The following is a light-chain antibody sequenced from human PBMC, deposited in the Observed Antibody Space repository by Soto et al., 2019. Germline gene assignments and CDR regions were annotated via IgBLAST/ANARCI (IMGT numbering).Light chain of an antibody. V-gene: IGKV4-1*01. Sequence: DIVMTQSPDSLAVSLGERATINCKSSQSVLYSSNNKNYVAWYQQKPGQPPTLLIYWASTRESGVPDRFSGSGSGTDFTLTISSLQAEDVAVYYCQQYYSPWTFGQGTKVEIK. CDR1: QSVLYSSNNKNY. J-gene: IGKJ1*01. CDR2: WAS. CDR3: QQYYSPWT.